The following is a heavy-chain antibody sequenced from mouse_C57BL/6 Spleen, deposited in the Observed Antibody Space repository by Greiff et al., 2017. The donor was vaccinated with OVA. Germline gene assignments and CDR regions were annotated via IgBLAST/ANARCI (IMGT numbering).Heavy chain of an antibody. Sequence: VQLQQSGAELARPGASVKLSCKASGYTFTSYGISWVKQRTGQGLEWIGEIYPRSGNTYYNEKFKGKATLTADKSSSTAYMELRSLTSEDSAVYFCARKLGYAMDYWGQGTSVTVSS. D-gene: IGHD4-1*01. CDR1: GYTFTSYG. V-gene: IGHV1-81*01. CDR3: ARKLGYAMDY. J-gene: IGHJ4*01. CDR2: IYPRSGNT.